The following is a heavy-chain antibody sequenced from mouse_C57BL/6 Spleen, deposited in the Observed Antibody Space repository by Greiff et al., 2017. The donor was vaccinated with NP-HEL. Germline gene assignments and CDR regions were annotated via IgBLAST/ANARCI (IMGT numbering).Heavy chain of an antibody. V-gene: IGHV1-80*01. CDR3: ARRGPTVVVRYWYFDV. J-gene: IGHJ1*03. CDR1: GYAFSSYW. D-gene: IGHD1-1*01. CDR2: IYPGDGDT. Sequence: QVQLQQSGAELVKPGASVKISCKASGYAFSSYWMNWVKQRPGKGLEWIGQIYPGDGDTNYNGKFKGKATLTADKSSSTAYMQLSSLTSEDSAVYFCARRGPTVVVRYWYFDVWGTGTTVTVSS.